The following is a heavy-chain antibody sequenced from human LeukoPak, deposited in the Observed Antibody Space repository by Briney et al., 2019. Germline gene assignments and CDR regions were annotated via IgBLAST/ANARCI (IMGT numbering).Heavy chain of an antibody. Sequence: SETLSLTCTVSGGSISSGGYYWSWIRQPPGKGLEWIGYIYHSGSTYYNPSLKSRVTISVNRSKNQFSLKLSSVTAADTAVYYCARDNIVASIFDYWGQGTLVTVSS. CDR3: ARDNIVASIFDY. CDR2: IYHSGST. V-gene: IGHV4-30-2*01. CDR1: GGSISSGGYY. D-gene: IGHD1-26*01. J-gene: IGHJ4*02.